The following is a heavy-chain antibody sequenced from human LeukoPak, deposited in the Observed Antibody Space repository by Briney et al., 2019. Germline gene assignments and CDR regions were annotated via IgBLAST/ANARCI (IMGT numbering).Heavy chain of an antibody. Sequence: XGSLXXXXAASGFTFSDFWMHWVRQAPGKGLVWVSRINSGGTVTNYADSVKGRLTISRDNAKNTLYLQMDSLRAEDTAVYYCARGGIITSYAFEIWGQGAMVTVSS. CDR1: GFTFSDFW. CDR2: INSGGTVT. V-gene: IGHV3-74*01. J-gene: IGHJ3*02. CDR3: ARGGIITSYAFEI. D-gene: IGHD1-26*01.